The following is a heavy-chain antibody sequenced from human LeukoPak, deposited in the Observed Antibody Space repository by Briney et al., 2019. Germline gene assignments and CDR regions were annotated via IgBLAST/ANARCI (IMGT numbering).Heavy chain of an antibody. V-gene: IGHV1-69*10. J-gene: IGHJ6*04. CDR2: FIPILDTA. CDR1: GATFNDYA. CDR3: AGIPVFGVVLHQEPV. Sequence: SVKVSCKASGATFNDYALNWVRQAPGQGLEWMGVFIPILDTANSTQKFQDRVTITADISTNTAYMELSSLRSEDTAVYFCAGIPVFGVVLHQEPVWGKGTTVIVSS. D-gene: IGHD3-3*01.